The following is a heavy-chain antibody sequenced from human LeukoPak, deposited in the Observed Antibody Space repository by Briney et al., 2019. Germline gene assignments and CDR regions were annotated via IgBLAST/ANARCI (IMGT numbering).Heavy chain of an antibody. CDR2: ISGSGGST. Sequence: GGSLRLSCAASGFTFSSYAMSWVRQAPGKGLEWVSAISGSGGSTYYADSVKGRFTISRDNSKNTLYLQMNSLRAEDTAVYYCAKDQLRQGKTPGSFTDGDFDYWGQGTLVTVSS. D-gene: IGHD1-26*01. J-gene: IGHJ4*02. CDR3: AKDQLRQGKTPGSFTDGDFDY. V-gene: IGHV3-23*01. CDR1: GFTFSSYA.